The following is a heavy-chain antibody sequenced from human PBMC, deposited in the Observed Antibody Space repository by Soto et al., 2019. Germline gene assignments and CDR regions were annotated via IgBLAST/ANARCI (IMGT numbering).Heavy chain of an antibody. V-gene: IGHV3-30*18. Sequence: VQLVETGGGLIQPGGSLRLSCAASGFTVSSNYMSWVRQAPGKGLEWVAVISYDGSNKYYADSVKGRFTISRDNSMNTLYLQMNSLRAEDTAVYYCAKAGSAAQDYWGQGTLVTVSS. CDR3: AKAGSAAQDY. CDR2: ISYDGSNK. CDR1: GFTVSSNY. J-gene: IGHJ4*02. D-gene: IGHD6-13*01.